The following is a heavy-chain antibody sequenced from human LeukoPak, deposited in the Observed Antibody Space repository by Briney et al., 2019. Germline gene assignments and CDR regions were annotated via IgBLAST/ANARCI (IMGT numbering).Heavy chain of an antibody. Sequence: PGGSLRLSCAASRFTFSSSWMSWVRQAPGKGLEWVANIKQDGCEKYYVDSVRGRFTISRDNAKNSLYLQMNSLRAEDTAVYYCARDPTGNDAFDSWGQGTMVTVSS. J-gene: IGHJ3*02. D-gene: IGHD1-1*01. CDR2: IKQDGCEK. CDR1: RFTFSSSW. CDR3: ARDPTGNDAFDS. V-gene: IGHV3-7*05.